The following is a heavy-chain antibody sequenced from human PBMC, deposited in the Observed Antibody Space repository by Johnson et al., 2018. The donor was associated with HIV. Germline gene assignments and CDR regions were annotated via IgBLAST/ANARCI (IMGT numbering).Heavy chain of an antibody. CDR3: ARDWNNWNYGVPDAFDI. CDR1: GFTFSNAW. CDR2: LPYDGSNK. V-gene: IGHV3-30-3*01. Sequence: QVQLVESGGGLVKPGGSLRLSCAASGFTFSNAWMSWVRQAPGKGLEWVAILPYDGSNKYYADSVNGRFTISRDNSKNTLYLQMNSLRAEDTAVYYCARDWNNWNYGVPDAFDIWGQGTMVTVSS. D-gene: IGHD1-7*01. J-gene: IGHJ3*02.